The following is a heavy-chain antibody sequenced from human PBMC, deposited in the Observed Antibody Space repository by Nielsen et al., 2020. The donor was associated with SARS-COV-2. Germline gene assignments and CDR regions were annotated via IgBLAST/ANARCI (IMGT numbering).Heavy chain of an antibody. V-gene: IGHV1-18*01. CDR3: ARDQRRYTNYPDYYGMDV. CDR1: GYSFSNFD. D-gene: IGHD4-11*01. CDR2: ISAYNGNT. Sequence: ASVKVSCKASGYSFSNFDISWVRQAPGQGLEWMGWISAYNGNTNYAQKLQGRVTMTTDTSTSTAYMELRSLRSDDTAVYYCARDQRRYTNYPDYYGMDVWGQGTTVTVSS. J-gene: IGHJ6*02.